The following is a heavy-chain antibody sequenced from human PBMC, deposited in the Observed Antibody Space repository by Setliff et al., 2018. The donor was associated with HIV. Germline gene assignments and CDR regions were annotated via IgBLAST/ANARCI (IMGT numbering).Heavy chain of an antibody. CDR2: GYYSGIT. V-gene: IGHV4-59*08. D-gene: IGHD2-21*02. Sequence: SETLSLTCTVSGGSISNYYWSWIRQPPGKGLEWMGCGYYSGITHYDPSLKSRVSISVDASKNQFSLRLNSVTVADTAVYFCARSSRGSLRDLDYWGPGTLVTVSS. CDR1: GGSISNYY. J-gene: IGHJ4*02. CDR3: ARSSRGSLRDLDY.